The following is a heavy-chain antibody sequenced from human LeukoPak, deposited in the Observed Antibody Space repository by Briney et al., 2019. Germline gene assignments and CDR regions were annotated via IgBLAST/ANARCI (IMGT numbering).Heavy chain of an antibody. CDR1: GDTFTTYA. CDR3: ARAGIPGYCANVTCSNWLDP. V-gene: IGHV1-69*06. CDR2: IIPMFGTP. D-gene: IGHD2-8*01. Sequence: ASVKVSCKASGDTFTTYAIIWVRQAPGQGLEWMGGIIPMFGTPNYAQRLQGRVTITADKSTKTAYMELRSLRYEDTAVYFCARAGIPGYCANVTCSNWLDPWGQGTLVTVSS. J-gene: IGHJ5*02.